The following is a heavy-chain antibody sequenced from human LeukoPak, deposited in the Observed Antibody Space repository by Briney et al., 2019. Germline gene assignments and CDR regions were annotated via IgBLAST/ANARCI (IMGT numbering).Heavy chain of an antibody. Sequence: PGRSLRLSCAASGFTFSSYGMHWVRQAPGKGLEWVAVISYDGSNKYYADSVKGRFTISRDNSKNTLYLQMNSLRAEDTAVYYCAKTPTPPLYYFDSGGQGPLVTVSS. CDR1: GFTFSSYG. CDR2: ISYDGSNK. CDR3: AKTPTPPLYYFDS. V-gene: IGHV3-30*18. J-gene: IGHJ4*02.